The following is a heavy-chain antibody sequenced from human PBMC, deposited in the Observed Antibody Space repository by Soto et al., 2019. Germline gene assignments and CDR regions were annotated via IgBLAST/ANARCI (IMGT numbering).Heavy chain of an antibody. CDR1: GGSISSGGYY. Sequence: PSETLSLTCTVSGGSISSGGYYWSWIRQHPGKGLEWIGYIFYSGSIYYNPSLKSRVTISVDTSKYQFSLKLSSVTAADTAVYYCARGGYCSNTSCPPRWFDPWGQGTLVTVSS. CDR2: IFYSGSI. V-gene: IGHV4-31*03. CDR3: ARGGYCSNTSCPPRWFDP. D-gene: IGHD2-2*01. J-gene: IGHJ5*02.